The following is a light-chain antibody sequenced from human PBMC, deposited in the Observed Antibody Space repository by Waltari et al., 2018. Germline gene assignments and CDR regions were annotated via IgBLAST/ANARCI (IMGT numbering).Light chain of an antibody. CDR1: QPISKY. CDR2: DAS. J-gene: IGKJ3*01. Sequence: DIQMTQSPSSLSASVGDRVTITCQASQPISKYVSWYQQKPGTAPRLLIYDASTLETGVPSRFSGRGSGTDFTFTISSLQPEDIATYFCQQYDNLLFTFGPGTKVDLK. CDR3: QQYDNLLFT. V-gene: IGKV1-33*01.